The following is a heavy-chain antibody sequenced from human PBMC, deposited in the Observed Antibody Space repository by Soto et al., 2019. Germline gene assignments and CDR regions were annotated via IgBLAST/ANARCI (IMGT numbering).Heavy chain of an antibody. J-gene: IGHJ4*02. D-gene: IGHD1-26*01. Sequence: TLSLTCTVSGGSISSSSYYWGWIRQPPGKGLEWIGSIYYSGSTYYNPSLKSRVTISVDTSKNQFSLKLSSVTAADTAVYYCWSGSPVVVDYWGQGTLVTVSS. CDR3: WSGSPVVVDY. CDR2: IYYSGST. V-gene: IGHV4-39*01. CDR1: GGSISSSSYY.